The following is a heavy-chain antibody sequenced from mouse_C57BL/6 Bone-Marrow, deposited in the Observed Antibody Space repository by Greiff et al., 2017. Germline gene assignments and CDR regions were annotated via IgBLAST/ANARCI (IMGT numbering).Heavy chain of an antibody. CDR2: IDPETGGT. CDR1: GYTFTDYE. CDR3: AGEGHYYCNYVAFAY. V-gene: IGHV1-15*01. D-gene: IGHD2-1*01. Sequence: VQLQQSGAELVRPGASVTLSCKASGYTFTDYEMHWVKQTPVHGLEWIGAIDPETGGTAYNQKFKGKAILTADKSSSTAYMELRSLTSEDSAVYYCAGEGHYYCNYVAFAYWGQGTLVTVSA. J-gene: IGHJ3*01.